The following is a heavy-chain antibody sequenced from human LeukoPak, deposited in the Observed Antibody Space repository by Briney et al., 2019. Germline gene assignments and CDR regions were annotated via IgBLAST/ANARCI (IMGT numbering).Heavy chain of an antibody. Sequence: ASVKVSCKASGYTFTSYGISWVRQAAGQGLEWMGLISAYNGNTNYAQKLQGRVTMTTDTSTSTAYMELRSLRSDDTAVYYCARVSSPIRIAVTREDYDAFDIWGQGTMVTVSS. D-gene: IGHD6-19*01. J-gene: IGHJ3*02. CDR2: ISAYNGNT. CDR1: GYTFTSYG. V-gene: IGHV1-18*01. CDR3: ARVSSPIRIAVTREDYDAFDI.